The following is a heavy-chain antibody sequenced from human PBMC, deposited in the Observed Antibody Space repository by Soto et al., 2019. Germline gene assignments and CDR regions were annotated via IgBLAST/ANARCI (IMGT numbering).Heavy chain of an antibody. CDR3: ARGPSCGGDCYLFDY. J-gene: IGHJ4*02. Sequence: QVLLVQSGAEGTRPGASVKVSCKASGYTFTSYYMHWVRQAPGQGLEWMAMINPSGGRTKYAQIFQGRVTLTRDTSTGTVDMELSSLTSEDTAIYYCARGPSCGGDCYLFDYWGQGTQVTVSS. V-gene: IGHV1-46*01. CDR1: GYTFTSYY. CDR2: INPSGGRT. D-gene: IGHD2-21*02.